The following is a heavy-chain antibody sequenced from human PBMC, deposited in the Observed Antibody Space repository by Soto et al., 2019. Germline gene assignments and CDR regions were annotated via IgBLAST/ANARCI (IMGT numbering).Heavy chain of an antibody. CDR2: IDWDDDK. CDR3: ARSDVDTAMVMTFDY. CDR1: GFSLSTSGMC. Sequence: ESGPTLVNPTQTLTLTCTFSGFSLSTSGMCVSWIRQPPGKALEWLARIDWDDDKYYSTSLKTRLTISKDTSKNQVVLTMTNMDPVDTATYYCARSDVDTAMVMTFDYWGQGTLVTVSS. J-gene: IGHJ4*02. D-gene: IGHD5-18*01. V-gene: IGHV2-70*11.